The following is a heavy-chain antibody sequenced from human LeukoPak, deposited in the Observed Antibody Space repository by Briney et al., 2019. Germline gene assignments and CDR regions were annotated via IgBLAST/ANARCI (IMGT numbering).Heavy chain of an antibody. Sequence: GGSLRLSCAASGFTVNSNYMSWVRQAPGKGLEWVSVIYSGGSTYYADSVKGRFTISRHSSKNTLYLQMNSLRAEDTAVYYCARDSRGYDILTGDYDFYYGMDIWGQGTTVTVSS. CDR2: IYSGGST. CDR1: GFTVNSNY. D-gene: IGHD3-9*01. J-gene: IGHJ6*02. CDR3: ARDSRGYDILTGDYDFYYGMDI. V-gene: IGHV3-53*04.